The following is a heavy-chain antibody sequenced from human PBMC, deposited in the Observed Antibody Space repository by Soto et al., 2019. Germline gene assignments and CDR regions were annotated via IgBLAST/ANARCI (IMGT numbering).Heavy chain of an antibody. CDR2: ISAYNGNT. CDR3: ATFSYYYDSSGYSGDYMDV. V-gene: IGHV1-18*01. J-gene: IGHJ6*02. Sequence: ASVKVSCKASGYTFTSYGISWVRQAPGQGLEWMGWISAYNGNTNYAQKLQGRVTMTTDTSTSTAYMELRSLRSDDTAVYYCATFSYYYDSSGYSGDYMDVWGQGTTVTVSS. CDR1: GYTFTSYG. D-gene: IGHD3-22*01.